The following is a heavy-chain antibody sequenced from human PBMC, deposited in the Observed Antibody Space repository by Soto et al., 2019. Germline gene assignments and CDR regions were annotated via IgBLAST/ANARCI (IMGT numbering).Heavy chain of an antibody. Sequence: SVKVSCKASGGTFSSYAISWVRQAPGQGLEWMGGIIPIFGTANYAQKFQGRVTITADESTSTAYMELSRPRSEDTAVYYCARDVLGYCSSASCPQYQHWGQGTLVTVSS. V-gene: IGHV1-69*13. CDR3: ARDVLGYCSSASCPQYQH. CDR2: IIPIFGTA. J-gene: IGHJ1*01. D-gene: IGHD2-2*01. CDR1: GGTFSSYA.